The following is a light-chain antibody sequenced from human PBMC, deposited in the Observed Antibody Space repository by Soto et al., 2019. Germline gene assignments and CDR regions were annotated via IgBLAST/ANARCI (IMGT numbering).Light chain of an antibody. CDR1: SRDIGGYDF. Sequence: QSALTQPPSASGSPGQSVTISCTGTSRDIGGYDFVSWYQQHPGKAPKLSIYDVIKRPSGVPDRFSGSKSGNTASLTVSGLQTDDEADYYCSSYGGSNNLLFGGGTKVTVL. V-gene: IGLV2-8*01. J-gene: IGLJ2*01. CDR3: SSYGGSNNLL. CDR2: DVI.